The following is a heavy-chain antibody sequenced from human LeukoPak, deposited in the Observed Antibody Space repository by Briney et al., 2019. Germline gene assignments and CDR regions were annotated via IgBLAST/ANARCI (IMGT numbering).Heavy chain of an antibody. Sequence: PGGSLRLSCAASGFTFSSYSMNWVRQAPGKGLEWVSSISSSSSYIYYADSVKGRFTISRDNAKNSLYLQMNSLRAEDTAVYYCARGTCSSTSCFLFDYWGQGTLVTVSS. V-gene: IGHV3-21*01. J-gene: IGHJ4*02. CDR2: ISSSSSYI. CDR1: GFTFSSYS. D-gene: IGHD2-2*01. CDR3: ARGTCSSTSCFLFDY.